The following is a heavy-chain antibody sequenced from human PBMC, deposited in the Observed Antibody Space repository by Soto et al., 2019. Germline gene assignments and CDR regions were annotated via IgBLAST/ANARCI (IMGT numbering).Heavy chain of an antibody. J-gene: IGHJ5*02. Sequence: QVQLQESGPGLVKPSETLTLTCTVSGDSVSSNNYYWGWIRQSPGKGLEWIGTMYYSGRNHYNPSLESRVTIPADTAKNQFSLNLSSVTAADTAVYYCARRVVGRTTDLWGQGTLVTVSS. CDR2: MYYSGRN. CDR3: ARRVVGRTTDL. V-gene: IGHV4-39*01. CDR1: GDSVSSNNYY. D-gene: IGHD1-26*01.